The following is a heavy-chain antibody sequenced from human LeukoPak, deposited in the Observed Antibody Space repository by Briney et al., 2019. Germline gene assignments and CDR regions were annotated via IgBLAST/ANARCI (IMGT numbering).Heavy chain of an antibody. Sequence: SETLSLTGAVSGYSISSGYYWGWIRQPPGKGREWIGSIYHSGSTYYNPSLKSRVTISVDTSKNQFSLNMSTASDADMDLYDRARRSYAAYYFDSWGQGTLVTVSS. D-gene: IGHD3-16*01. V-gene: IGHV4-38-2*01. CDR1: GYSISSGYY. J-gene: IGHJ4*02. CDR2: IYHSGST. CDR3: ARRSYAAYYFDS.